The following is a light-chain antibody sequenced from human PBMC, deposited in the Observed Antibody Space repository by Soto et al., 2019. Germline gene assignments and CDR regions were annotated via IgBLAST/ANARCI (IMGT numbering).Light chain of an antibody. CDR3: QQYGSSPLT. CDR1: QSVSSSY. Sequence: EIVLTQSPGTLSLSPGQRATLSCRASQSVSSSYLAWYQQKPGQAPRLLIYGASNRATGIPDRFSGSGSGTDFTLTISRLEPEDFAAYYCQQYGSSPLTFGQGTRLEIK. J-gene: IGKJ5*01. CDR2: GAS. V-gene: IGKV3-20*01.